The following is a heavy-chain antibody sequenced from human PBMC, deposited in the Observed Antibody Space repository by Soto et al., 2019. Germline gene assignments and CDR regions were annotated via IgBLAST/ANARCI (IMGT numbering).Heavy chain of an antibody. D-gene: IGHD3-3*01. CDR2: IVPNVSTV. V-gene: IGHV1-69*06. J-gene: IGHJ4*02. CDR3: SRLDTSGFLRYFET. Sequence: QVQLVQSGPEVKKPGSSVKVSCKTSGGTLSSFITYPINWVRQAPGQGPEWMGGIVPNVSTVNYAQRFQGRVTIAADKYTGTSYMELNTLRSEDTAIYYCSRLDTSGFLRYFETWGQGTLVTVS. CDR1: GGTLSSFITYP.